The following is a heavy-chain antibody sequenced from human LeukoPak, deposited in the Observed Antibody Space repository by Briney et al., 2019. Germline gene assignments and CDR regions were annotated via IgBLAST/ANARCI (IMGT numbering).Heavy chain of an antibody. CDR3: ARDSSGWLYYFDY. Sequence: GASVKVSCKASGYTFSGHYIHWVRQAPGQGLEWMGWFNPNSGGTNYAQKFQGRVTMTRDTSISTAYMELSRLRSDDTAVYYCARDSSGWLYYFDYWGQGTLVTVSS. CDR2: FNPNSGGT. V-gene: IGHV1-2*02. CDR1: GYTFSGHY. D-gene: IGHD6-19*01. J-gene: IGHJ4*02.